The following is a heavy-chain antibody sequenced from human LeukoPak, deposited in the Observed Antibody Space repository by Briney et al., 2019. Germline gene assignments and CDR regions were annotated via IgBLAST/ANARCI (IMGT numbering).Heavy chain of an antibody. J-gene: IGHJ6*02. V-gene: IGHV3-48*03. D-gene: IGHD3-22*01. CDR1: GFTFSSYE. Sequence: GGSLRLSCAASGFTFSSYEMNWVRKPPGKGLGWVSYISSSGSTIYYSDSVKGRFTISRDNAKNSLYLQMNSLRAEDTAVYYCARELYYYDSDYYYYGMDVWGQGTTVTVSS. CDR3: ARELYYYDSDYYYYGMDV. CDR2: ISSSGSTI.